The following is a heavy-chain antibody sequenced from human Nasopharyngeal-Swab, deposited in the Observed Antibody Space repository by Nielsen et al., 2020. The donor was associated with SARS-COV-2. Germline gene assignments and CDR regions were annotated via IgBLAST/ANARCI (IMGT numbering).Heavy chain of an antibody. Sequence: GESLKISCVASGFTFSGYTMNWVRQAPGKGLEWISSISSTTPYIYYADSVKGRFTISRDNAKNSLYLQMNSLRAEDTAVYYCAREAPAWDCGGDCYPFWGQGTLVTVSS. V-gene: IGHV3-21*04. CDR2: ISSTTPYI. J-gene: IGHJ4*02. CDR3: AREAPAWDCGGDCYPF. CDR1: GFTFSGYT. D-gene: IGHD2-21*02.